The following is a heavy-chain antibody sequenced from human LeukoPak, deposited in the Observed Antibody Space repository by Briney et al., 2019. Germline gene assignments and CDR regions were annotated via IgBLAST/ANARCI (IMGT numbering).Heavy chain of an antibody. CDR2: IYYSGST. CDR3: ARGGYYGSGNDFRFDP. CDR1: GGSISSYY. V-gene: IGHV4-59*01. D-gene: IGHD3-10*01. J-gene: IGHJ5*02. Sequence: PSETLSLTCTVSGGSISSYYWSWIRQPPGKGLEWIGYIYYSGSTNYNPSLKSRVTISVDTSKNQFSLKLSSVTAAGTAVHYCARGGYYGSGNDFRFDPWGQGTLVTVSS.